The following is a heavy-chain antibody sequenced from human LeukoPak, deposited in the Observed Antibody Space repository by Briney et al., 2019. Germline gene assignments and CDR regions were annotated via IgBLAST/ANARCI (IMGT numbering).Heavy chain of an antibody. D-gene: IGHD6-6*01. V-gene: IGHV3-7*01. Sequence: GGSLRLSCTASGFTFSNYRMNWVRQAPGKGLEWVANIKQDGSEKNYVDSVKGRFTISRDNAKNSLYLQMNSLRAEDTAMYYCARVGGIAARLSWWFDPWGQGTLVTVSS. J-gene: IGHJ5*02. CDR3: ARVGGIAARLSWWFDP. CDR2: IKQDGSEK. CDR1: GFTFSNYR.